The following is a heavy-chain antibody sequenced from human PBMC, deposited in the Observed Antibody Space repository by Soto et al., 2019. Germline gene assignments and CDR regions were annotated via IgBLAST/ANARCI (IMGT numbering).Heavy chain of an antibody. Sequence: PGGSLRLSCAASGFTFSDYYMSWIRQAPGKGLEWVSYISSSSSYTNYADSVKGRFTISRDNAKNSLYLQMNSLRAEDTAVYYCARAPRYDILTGYPVYWGQGTLVTVSS. CDR2: ISSSSSYT. CDR1: GFTFSDYY. V-gene: IGHV3-11*05. CDR3: ARAPRYDILTGYPVY. J-gene: IGHJ4*02. D-gene: IGHD3-9*01.